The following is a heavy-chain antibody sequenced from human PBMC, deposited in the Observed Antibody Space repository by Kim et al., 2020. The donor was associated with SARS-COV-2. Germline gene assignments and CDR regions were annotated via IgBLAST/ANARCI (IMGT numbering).Heavy chain of an antibody. Sequence: AVKVSCKASGGTFNNYAISWVRQAPGQGLEWMGGIIPIFGTANYAEQFQGRVTITADESTGTAYMPLSSLRSDDTAVYYCARYCAGGACRDYYGMDVWGQGTTVTVSS. CDR1: GGTFNNYA. D-gene: IGHD2-8*02. CDR2: IIPIFGTA. J-gene: IGHJ6*02. V-gene: IGHV1-69*13. CDR3: ARYCAGGACRDYYGMDV.